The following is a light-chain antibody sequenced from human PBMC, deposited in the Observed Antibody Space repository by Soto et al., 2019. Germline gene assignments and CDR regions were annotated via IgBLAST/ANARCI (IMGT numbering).Light chain of an antibody. CDR1: QSISSY. CDR2: AAS. J-gene: IGKJ3*01. CDR3: QQSYITPFT. V-gene: IGKV1-39*01. Sequence: DIQMTQSPSSLSASVGDRVTITCRASQSISSYLNWYQQKPGKAPKLLIYAASSLQSGVPSRFSGSGSGTDFTLTISSLQPEDFATYSCQQSYITPFTFGPGTKVDIK.